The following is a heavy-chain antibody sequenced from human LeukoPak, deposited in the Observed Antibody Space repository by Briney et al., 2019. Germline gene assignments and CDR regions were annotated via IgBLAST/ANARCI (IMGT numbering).Heavy chain of an antibody. V-gene: IGHV5-51*01. Sequence: GESLKISCKGSGYSFTNYWIGWVRQMPGRGLEWMRIIYPGDSDTRYSPSFQGQVTISADKSISTAYLQWSTLKASDTAMYYCARVGPKEGPPVDYWGQGTLVTVSS. CDR1: GYSFTNYW. J-gene: IGHJ4*02. CDR2: IYPGDSDT. D-gene: IGHD1-26*01. CDR3: ARVGPKEGPPVDY.